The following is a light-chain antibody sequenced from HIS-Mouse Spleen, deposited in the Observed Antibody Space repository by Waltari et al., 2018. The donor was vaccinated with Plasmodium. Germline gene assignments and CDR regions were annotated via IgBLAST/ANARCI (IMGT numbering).Light chain of an antibody. J-gene: IGLJ2*01. V-gene: IGLV2-8*01. CDR2: DDS. CDR1: SSHVGGYTY. Sequence: QSALTPPPSPSASPGPSITIPCTGTSSHVGGYTYVSLYQQHPGKAPKLMIYDDSKRPSGVPDRFSGSKSGNTASLTVSGLQAEDEADYYCSSYAGSNNLVFGGGTKLTVL. CDR3: SSYAGSNNLV.